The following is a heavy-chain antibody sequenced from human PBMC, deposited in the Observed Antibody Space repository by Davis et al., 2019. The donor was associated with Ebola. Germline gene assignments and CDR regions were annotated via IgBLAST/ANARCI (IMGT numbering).Heavy chain of an antibody. CDR1: GGSISSYY. Sequence: PSETLSLTCTVSGGSISSYYWSWIRQPPGKGLEWIGYIYYSGSSNYNPSLKSRTTISGDKSTNRFSLELTSVTAADTAVYYCAREYRFTLFGVVTHGYFDYWGQGILVIVSS. D-gene: IGHD3-3*01. J-gene: IGHJ4*02. CDR3: AREYRFTLFGVVTHGYFDY. V-gene: IGHV4-59*12. CDR2: IYYSGSS.